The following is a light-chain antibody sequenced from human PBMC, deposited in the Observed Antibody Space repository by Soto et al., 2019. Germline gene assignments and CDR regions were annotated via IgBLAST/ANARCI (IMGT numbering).Light chain of an antibody. J-gene: IGKJ5*01. CDR2: AAS. CDR1: QSIGNW. Sequence: DIQMTQSPSSVYASGGDRVTITCRASQSIGNWLAWYQQKPGKAPKLLIYAASTLQAGVPSRFSGSWSGTLFTLTISSLQPDDFATYYCHQANSFPLSFGQGTRLEFK. CDR3: HQANSFPLS. V-gene: IGKV1-12*01.